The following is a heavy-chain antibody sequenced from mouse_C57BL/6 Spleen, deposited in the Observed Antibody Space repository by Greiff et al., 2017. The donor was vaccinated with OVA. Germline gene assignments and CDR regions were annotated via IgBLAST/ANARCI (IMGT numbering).Heavy chain of an antibody. CDR2: ISSGGDYI. CDR1: GFTFSSYA. J-gene: IGHJ1*03. D-gene: IGHD1-1*01. V-gene: IGHV5-9-1*02. Sequence: DVKLVESGEGLVKPGGSLKLSCAASGFTFSSYAMSWVRQTPEKRLEWVAYISSGGDYIYYADTVKGRFTLSRDNARNTLYLQMSSLKSEDTSMDYCTTRMYYYGSSCFDVWGTGTTVTVSA. CDR3: TTRMYYYGSSCFDV.